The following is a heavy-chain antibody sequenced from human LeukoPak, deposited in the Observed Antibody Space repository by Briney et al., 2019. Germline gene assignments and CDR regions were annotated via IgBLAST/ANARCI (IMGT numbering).Heavy chain of an antibody. CDR1: GYTFTGYY. V-gene: IGHV1-2*02. CDR3: ARHWLRSNYYGSGSANGGFDY. CDR2: INPNSGGT. Sequence: ASVKVSCKASGYTFTGYYMHWVRQAPGQGLEWMGWINPNSGGTNYAQKFQGRVTMTRDTSISTAYMELSRLRSDDTAVYYCARHWLRSNYYGSGSANGGFDYWGQGTLVTVSS. J-gene: IGHJ4*02. D-gene: IGHD3-10*01.